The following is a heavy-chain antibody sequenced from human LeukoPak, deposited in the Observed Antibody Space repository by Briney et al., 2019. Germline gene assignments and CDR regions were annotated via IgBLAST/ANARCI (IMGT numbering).Heavy chain of an antibody. CDR1: GFNLHRYT. V-gene: IGHV3-43*01. CDR3: AKELDTMFFDY. CDR2: AGWAGGTT. J-gene: IGHJ4*02. Sequence: PGGSLRLSCATSGFNLHRYTRQWVRQAPGKGLEWVSLAGWAGGTTYYSDSVRGRFTISRDSGRNSVYLQMNSLTTDDTAFYFCAKELDTMFFDYWGQGALVTVSS. D-gene: IGHD3-10*02.